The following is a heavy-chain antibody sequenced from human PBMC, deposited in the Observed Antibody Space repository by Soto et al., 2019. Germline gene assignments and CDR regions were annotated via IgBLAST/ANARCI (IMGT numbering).Heavy chain of an antibody. J-gene: IGHJ4*02. CDR3: ARSSLTYFEF. Sequence: PWGSLRLSCTASGFTFVDYYIIFSRQSPVKGLEWLAYISGSGSTTYYTDSVKGRFAISRDNARTSLYLQINSLRVEDSAVYYCARSSLTYFEFWGQGTLVTVS. CDR2: ISGSGSTT. CDR1: GFTFVDYY. V-gene: IGHV3-11*01.